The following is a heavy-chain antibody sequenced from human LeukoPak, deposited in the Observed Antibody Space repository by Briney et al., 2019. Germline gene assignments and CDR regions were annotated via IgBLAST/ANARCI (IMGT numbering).Heavy chain of an antibody. V-gene: IGHV4-39*01. CDR2: IYYVGST. Sequence: SETLSLICTVSGGSITNSSFYWGWIRQSPGEGQGWVGTIYYVGSTYYNPSLKSRVTIMVDTSKNQSSLKLSSMTAADTAVYYCARGNRVNYNYPFDVWGQGTMVTVSS. CDR1: GGSITNSSFY. J-gene: IGHJ3*01. CDR3: ARGNRVNYNYPFDV. D-gene: IGHD1-1*01.